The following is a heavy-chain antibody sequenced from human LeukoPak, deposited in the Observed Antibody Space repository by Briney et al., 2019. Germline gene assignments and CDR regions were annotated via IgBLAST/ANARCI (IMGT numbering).Heavy chain of an antibody. Sequence: DWVRQAPGKGLEWIGSIYYSGSTYYNPSLKSRVTISVDTSKKQFSLKLSSVAAADTAVYYCARAMLLWFGELLSDAFDIWGQGTMVTVSS. V-gene: IGHV4-39*07. CDR2: IYYSGST. D-gene: IGHD3-10*01. CDR3: ARAMLLWFGELLSDAFDI. J-gene: IGHJ3*02.